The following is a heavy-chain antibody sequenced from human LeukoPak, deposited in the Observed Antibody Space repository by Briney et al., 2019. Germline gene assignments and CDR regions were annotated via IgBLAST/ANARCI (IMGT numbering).Heavy chain of an antibody. V-gene: IGHV1-69*01. CDR1: GGTFISYA. J-gene: IGHJ6*02. CDR3: AREPNIAAAGTIYYYYGMDV. Sequence: GSSVKVSCKASGGTFISYAISWVRQAPGQGLEWMGGIIPIFGTANYAQKFQGRVTITADESTSTAYMELSSLRSEDTAVYYCAREPNIAAAGTIYYYYGMDVWGQGTTVTVSS. CDR2: IIPIFGTA. D-gene: IGHD6-13*01.